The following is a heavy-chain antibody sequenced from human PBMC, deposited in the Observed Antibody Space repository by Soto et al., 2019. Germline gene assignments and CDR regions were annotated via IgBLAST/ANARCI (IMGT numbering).Heavy chain of an antibody. CDR2: IKQDGSEK. V-gene: IGHV3-7*01. J-gene: IGHJ6*02. D-gene: IGHD2-15*01. CDR3: ARAGGSCSGGSCTHYYFYGIDV. CDR1: GFTFSSYW. Sequence: GGSLRLSCAASGFTFSSYWMSWVRQAPGKGLEWVANIKQDGSEKYYVDSVKGRFTISRDNAKNTLYLQMNSLRAEDTAVYYCARAGGSCSGGSCTHYYFYGIDVWGQGTTVTVSS.